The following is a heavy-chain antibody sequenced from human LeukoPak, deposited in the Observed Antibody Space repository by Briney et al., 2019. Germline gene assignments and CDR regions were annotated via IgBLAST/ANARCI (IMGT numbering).Heavy chain of an antibody. V-gene: IGHV3-7*01. J-gene: IGHJ4*02. Sequence: PGGSLRLSCAASGFTFSSYWMSWVRQAPGKGLEWVANIKQDGSEKYYVDSVKGRFTISRDNAKNSLYLQMNSLRAEDTAVYYCARALYYDSSGYSPPHYDYWGQGTLVTVSS. CDR1: GFTFSSYW. CDR2: IKQDGSEK. D-gene: IGHD3-22*01. CDR3: ARALYYDSSGYSPPHYDY.